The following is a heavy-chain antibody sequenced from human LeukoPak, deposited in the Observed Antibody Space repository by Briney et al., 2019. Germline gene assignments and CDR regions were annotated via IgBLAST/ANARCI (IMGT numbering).Heavy chain of an antibody. J-gene: IGHJ4*02. V-gene: IGHV1-24*01. CDR2: FDPEDGET. CDR3: ATAPVAGTSLDY. CDR1: GYTLTELS. Sequence: GASVKVSCKVSGYTLTELSMHWVRRAPGKGLEWMGGFDPEDGETIYAQKFQGRVTMTEDTSTDTAYMELSSLRSEDTAVYYCATAPVAGTSLDYWGQGTLVTVSS. D-gene: IGHD6-19*01.